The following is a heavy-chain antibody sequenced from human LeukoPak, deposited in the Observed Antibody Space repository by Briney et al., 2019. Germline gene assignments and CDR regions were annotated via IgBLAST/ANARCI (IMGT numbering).Heavy chain of an antibody. V-gene: IGHV3-74*01. D-gene: IGHD6-19*01. CDR1: GFTFSSYW. CDR3: ARVEQWLPFDY. J-gene: IGHJ4*02. CDR2: INSDGSST. Sequence: GGSLRLSCAASGFTFSSYWMHWVRQAPGKGPVWVSRINSDGSSTSYADSVKGRFTISRDNAKNTLYLQMNSLRAEDTAVYYCARVEQWLPFDYWGQGTLVTVSS.